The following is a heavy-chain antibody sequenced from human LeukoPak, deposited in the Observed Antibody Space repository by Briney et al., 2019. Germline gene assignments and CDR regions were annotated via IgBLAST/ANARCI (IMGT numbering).Heavy chain of an antibody. Sequence: GGSLRLSCAASGFTFSNYWMPWVRQAPGKGLVWVSRINSDGSSRNYADSVKGRFTISRDNAKNTLYLQMNSLRAEDTAVYYCASASSHRIAAGGDYWGQGTLVTVSS. J-gene: IGHJ4*02. CDR3: ASASSHRIAAGGDY. CDR1: GFTFSNYW. V-gene: IGHV3-74*01. D-gene: IGHD6-13*01. CDR2: INSDGSSR.